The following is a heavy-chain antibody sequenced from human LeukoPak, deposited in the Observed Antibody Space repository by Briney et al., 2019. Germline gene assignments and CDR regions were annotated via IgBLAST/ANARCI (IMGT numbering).Heavy chain of an antibody. CDR2: IYYSGST. J-gene: IGHJ4*02. CDR1: GGSVSSGSYY. CDR3: ARNLGGSSWVFDY. V-gene: IGHV4-61*01. Sequence: SETLSLTCTVSGGSVSSGSYYWSWIRQPPGKGLEWIGYIYYSGSTNYNPSLKSRVTISVDTSKNQFSLKLSSVTAADTAVYYCARNLGGSSWVFDYWGQGTLVTVSS. D-gene: IGHD6-13*01.